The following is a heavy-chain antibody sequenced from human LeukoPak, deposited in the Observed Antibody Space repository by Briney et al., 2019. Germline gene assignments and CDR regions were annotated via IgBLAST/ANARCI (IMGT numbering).Heavy chain of an antibody. D-gene: IGHD4-17*01. Sequence: SETLSLTCTVSGDFISGSYWSWVRQPAGKGLEWIGRVYTTGTTNFNPSLKSRLSMSVDASKKQLYLRLNYVTAADTAVYYCARHIATVTTGGDDAFDIWGQGTMVTVSS. CDR2: VYTTGTT. CDR1: GDFISGSY. V-gene: IGHV4-4*07. CDR3: ARHIATVTTGGDDAFDI. J-gene: IGHJ3*02.